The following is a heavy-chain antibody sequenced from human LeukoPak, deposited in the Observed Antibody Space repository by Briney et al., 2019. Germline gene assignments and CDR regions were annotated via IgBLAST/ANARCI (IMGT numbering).Heavy chain of an antibody. V-gene: IGHV3-30*02. D-gene: IGHD6-19*01. CDR3: AKDLIRSGWHNWFDP. CDR2: IRYDGSNK. Sequence: GGSLRLSCAASGFTFSSYGMHWVRQAPGKGLEWVAFIRYDGSNKYYADSVKGRFTISRDNSKNTLYLQMNSLRAEDTAVYYCAKDLIRSGWHNWFDPWGQGTLVTVSS. CDR1: GFTFSSYG. J-gene: IGHJ5*02.